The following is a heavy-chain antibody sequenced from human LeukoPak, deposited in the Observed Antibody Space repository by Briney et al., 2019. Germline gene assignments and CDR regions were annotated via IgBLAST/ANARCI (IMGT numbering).Heavy chain of an antibody. CDR3: ARDYYDSSGYYKASYFDY. D-gene: IGHD3-22*01. CDR2: INPNSGGT. J-gene: IGHJ4*02. CDR1: GYTFTGYY. V-gene: IGHV1-2*02. Sequence: ASVKVSCKASGYTFTGYYMHWVRQAPGQGLEWMGWINPNSGGTNYAQKFQGRVTMTRDTSISTAYMELSRPRSDDTAVYYCARDYYDSSGYYKASYFDYWGQGTLVTVSS.